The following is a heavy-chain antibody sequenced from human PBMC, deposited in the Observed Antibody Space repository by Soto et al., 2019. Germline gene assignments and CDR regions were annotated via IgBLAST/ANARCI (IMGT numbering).Heavy chain of an antibody. Sequence: GGSLRLSCAASGLTFSGYVLGWVRQAPWKGLEWVSSISGSGSDTYCADSVKGRFTISRDNSKNTLYLQMNSLRAEDTAVYYCVKGFVFPSAGHGGKGTLVTVP. CDR1: GLTFSGYV. CDR2: ISGSGSDT. CDR3: VKGFVFPSAGH. D-gene: IGHD3-3*01. V-gene: IGHV3-23*01. J-gene: IGHJ4*02.